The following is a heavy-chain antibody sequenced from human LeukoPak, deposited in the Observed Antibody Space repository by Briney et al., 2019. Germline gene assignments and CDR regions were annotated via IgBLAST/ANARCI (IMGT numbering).Heavy chain of an antibody. V-gene: IGHV3-48*03. CDR3: ARGYEAATAGHIWFDP. J-gene: IGHJ5*02. CDR2: ISSSGSTI. Sequence: GGSLRLSCAASGFTFSSYEMSWVRQAPGKGLEWVSYISSSGSTIYYADSVKGRFTISRDNAKNSLYLQMNSLRAEDTAVYYCARGYEAATAGHIWFDPWGQGTLVTVSS. CDR1: GFTFSSYE. D-gene: IGHD6-13*01.